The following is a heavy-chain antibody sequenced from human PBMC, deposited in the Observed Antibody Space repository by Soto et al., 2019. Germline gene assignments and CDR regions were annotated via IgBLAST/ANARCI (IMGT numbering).Heavy chain of an antibody. CDR1: GFTFSSYG. CDR2: ISYDGSNK. J-gene: IGHJ4*02. D-gene: IGHD3-3*01. V-gene: IGHV3-30*18. CDR3: AKDDLGAYYDFWSGYYGIDY. Sequence: GGSLRLSCAASGFTFSSYGMHWVRQAPGKGLEWVAVISYDGSNKYYADSVKGRFTISRDNSKNTLYLQMNSLRAEDTAVYYCAKDDLGAYYDFWSGYYGIDYWGQGTLVTVSS.